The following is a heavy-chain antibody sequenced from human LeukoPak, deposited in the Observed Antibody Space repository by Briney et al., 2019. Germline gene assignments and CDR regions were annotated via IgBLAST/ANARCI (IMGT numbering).Heavy chain of an antibody. V-gene: IGHV3-7*03. Sequence: PGGSLRLSCAASGFTFSSYWMNWVRQAPGKGLEWVADIKQDGSEKYYVDSVKGRFTVSRDNAKNSMYLQMKSLRAEDTAVYYCARGMYYFDYRGQGTLVTVSS. CDR2: IKQDGSEK. CDR1: GFTFSSYW. CDR3: ARGMYYFDY. J-gene: IGHJ4*02.